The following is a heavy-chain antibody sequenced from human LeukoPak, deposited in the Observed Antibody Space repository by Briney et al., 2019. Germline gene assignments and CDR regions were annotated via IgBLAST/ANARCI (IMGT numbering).Heavy chain of an antibody. CDR2: INHSGST. CDR3: AILAVAGDFDY. D-gene: IGHD6-19*01. J-gene: IGHJ4*02. V-gene: IGHV4-34*01. Sequence: SETLSLTCAVYGGSFSGYYWSWIRQPPGKGLEWIGEINHSGSTNYNPSLKSRITISVDTSKNQFSLKLSSVTAADTAVYYCAILAVAGDFDYWGQGTLVTVSS. CDR1: GGSFSGYY.